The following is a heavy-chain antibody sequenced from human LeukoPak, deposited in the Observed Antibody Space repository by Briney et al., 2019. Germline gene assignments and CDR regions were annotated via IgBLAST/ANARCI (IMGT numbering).Heavy chain of an antibody. CDR1: GFTFSIYS. J-gene: IGHJ6*02. Sequence: GGSLRLSCAASGFTFSIYSMNWVRQAPGKGLEGVSYISSSSSTIYYADSVKGRFTISRDNAKKSLYLQMNSLRAEDMAVYYCARDLSEPHWYSSGWSLDVWGQGTTVTVSS. V-gene: IGHV3-48*04. CDR2: ISSSSSTI. D-gene: IGHD6-19*01. CDR3: ARDLSEPHWYSSGWSLDV.